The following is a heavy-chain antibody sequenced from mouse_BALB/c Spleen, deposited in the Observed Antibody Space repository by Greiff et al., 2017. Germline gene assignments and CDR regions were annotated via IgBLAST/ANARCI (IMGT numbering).Heavy chain of an antibody. CDR1: GYSITSDYA. CDR2: ISYSGST. CDR3: ARGDSYYFDY. Sequence: EVQGVESGPGLVKPSQSLSLTCTVTGYSITSDYAWTWIRQFPGNQLEWMGYISYSGSTSYNPSLKSRISITRDTSKNQFFLQLNSVTTEDTATYYCARGDSYYFDYWGQGTTLTVSS. V-gene: IGHV3-2*02. J-gene: IGHJ2*01. D-gene: IGHD3-3*01.